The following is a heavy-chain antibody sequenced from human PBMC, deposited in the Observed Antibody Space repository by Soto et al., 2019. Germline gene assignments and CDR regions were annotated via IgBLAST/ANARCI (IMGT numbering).Heavy chain of an antibody. CDR2: ISYDGSNK. CDR1: EFTFSSYS. D-gene: IGHD3-9*01. J-gene: IGHJ6*02. Sequence: GGSLRLSXAASEFTFSSYSMHWVRQAPGRGLEWVAVISYDGSNKYYADSVKGRFTISRDNSRNTLYLQMNSLRAEDTAVYYCARDRGYDTLTASYGLDVWGQGTTVTVS. CDR3: ARDRGYDTLTASYGLDV. V-gene: IGHV3-30-3*01.